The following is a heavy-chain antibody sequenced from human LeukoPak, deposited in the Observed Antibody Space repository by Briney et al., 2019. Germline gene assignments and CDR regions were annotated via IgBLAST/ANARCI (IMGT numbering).Heavy chain of an antibody. D-gene: IGHD6-13*01. CDR2: INPNSGGT. J-gene: IGHJ4*02. CDR1: GYTFTGYY. CDR3: ARVRGSAAAGSLGY. Sequence: ASVKVSCKASGYTFTGYYMHWVRQAPGQGLEWMGWINPNSGGTDYAQNFQGRVTMTRDTSIGTAYMDLRRLRSDDTAMYYCARVRGSAAAGSLGYWGQGTLVTVSS. V-gene: IGHV1-2*02.